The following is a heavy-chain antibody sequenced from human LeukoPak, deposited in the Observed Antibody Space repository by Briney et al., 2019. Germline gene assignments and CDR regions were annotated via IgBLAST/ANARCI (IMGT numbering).Heavy chain of an antibody. CDR3: PKDILCYFDTSGYGGFDI. CDR2: ISWNSDTI. V-gene: IGHV3-9*01. Sequence: GRSLRLSCAACGFNFDEYAVHWLRQAPGKGLEWVSGISWNSDTIGYADSVKGRFTISRDIAKTSLYLQMNSRRAEFKPLYQCPKDILCYFDTSGYGGFDIWGQGTMVTVSS. CDR1: GFNFDEYA. J-gene: IGHJ3*02. D-gene: IGHD3-22*01.